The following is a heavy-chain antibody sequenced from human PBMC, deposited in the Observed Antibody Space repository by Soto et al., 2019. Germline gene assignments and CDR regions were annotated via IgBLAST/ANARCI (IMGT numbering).Heavy chain of an antibody. CDR3: ARGRGQLLFDY. CDR2: ISHSGTT. Sequence: TXALTCSVSGDAIMSGNYYWSWIRQSPGKGLEWLGHISHSGTTSYNPSLQSRATISLDAAQNHFSLRLNSVTVADTALYFCARGRGQLLFDYWGQGSMVTVSS. V-gene: IGHV4-30-4*01. CDR1: GDAIMSGNYY. J-gene: IGHJ4*02. D-gene: IGHD6-13*01.